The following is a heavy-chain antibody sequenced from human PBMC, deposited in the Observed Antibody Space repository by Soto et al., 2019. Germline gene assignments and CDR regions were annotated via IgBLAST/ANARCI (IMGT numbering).Heavy chain of an antibody. J-gene: IGHJ3*02. CDR1: SLTSTSSA. D-gene: IGHD1-26*01. Sequence: ASSLTSTSSAMNGVRQARGQRLEWIGWSVVVRVETTYAQKCQERVTTTRYISTSTTYIEMSSLRSEETPVYYCAAEGATPDTFAIWGRGPMITVPS. V-gene: IGHV1-58*02. CDR3: AAEGATPDTFAI. CDR2: SVVVRVET.